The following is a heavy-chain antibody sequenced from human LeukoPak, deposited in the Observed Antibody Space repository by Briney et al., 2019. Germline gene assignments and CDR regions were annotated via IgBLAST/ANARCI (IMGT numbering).Heavy chain of an antibody. CDR3: AKDVYSRGYYYFDY. CDR2: ISYDGSNK. J-gene: IGHJ4*02. V-gene: IGHV3-30*18. Sequence: GGSLRLSCAASGFTFSSYGMHWVRQAPGKGLQCAAVISYDGSNKYYADSVKGRFIISRDNSQNTLYLQMNSLRAEDTAVYSCAKDVYSRGYYYFDYWSQGTLVTVSS. D-gene: IGHD3-22*01. CDR1: GFTFSSYG.